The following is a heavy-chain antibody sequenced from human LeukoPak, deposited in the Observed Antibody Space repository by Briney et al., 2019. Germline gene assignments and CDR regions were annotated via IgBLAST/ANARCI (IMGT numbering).Heavy chain of an antibody. CDR3: ARDLKTGDPTCGMDV. Sequence: GGSLRLSCAASRFTFSSYSMNWVRQAPGKGLEWVSSISSSSSYIYYADSAKGRFTISRDNAKNSLYLQMNSLRAEDTAVYYCARDLKTGDPTCGMDVWGQGTTVTVSS. V-gene: IGHV3-21*01. J-gene: IGHJ6*02. CDR2: ISSSSSYI. D-gene: IGHD7-27*01. CDR1: RFTFSSYS.